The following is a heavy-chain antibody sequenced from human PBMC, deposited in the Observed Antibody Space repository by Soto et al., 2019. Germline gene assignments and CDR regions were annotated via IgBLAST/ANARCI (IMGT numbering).Heavy chain of an antibody. D-gene: IGHD6-6*01. CDR3: AREISIAARPDAFDI. CDR2: ISSSSSYI. CDR1: GFTFSSYS. Sequence: GGSLRLSCAASGFTFSSYSMNWVRQAPGKGLEWVSSISSSSSYIYYADSVKGRFTISRDNAKNSLYLQMNSLRAEDTAVYYCAREISIAARPDAFDIWGQGTMVTVSS. V-gene: IGHV3-21*01. J-gene: IGHJ3*02.